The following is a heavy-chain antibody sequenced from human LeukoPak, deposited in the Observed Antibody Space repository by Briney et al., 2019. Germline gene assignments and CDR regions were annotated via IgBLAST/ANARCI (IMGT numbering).Heavy chain of an antibody. CDR2: ISSSGGST. Sequence: PGGSLRLSCAASGFTFSSYAMSWVRQAPGKRHECVSAISSSGGSTYYADSVKGRFTISRDNSKNPLYLKMNSLRAQDTAVYYCAKDQEHCSSTSCYTIYYYYGMDVWGQGTTVTVSS. D-gene: IGHD2-2*02. J-gene: IGHJ6*02. V-gene: IGHV3-23*01. CDR1: GFTFSSYA. CDR3: AKDQEHCSSTSCYTIYYYYGMDV.